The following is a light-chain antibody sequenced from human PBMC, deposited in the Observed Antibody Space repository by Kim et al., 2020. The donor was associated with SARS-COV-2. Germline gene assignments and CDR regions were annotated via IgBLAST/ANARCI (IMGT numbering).Light chain of an antibody. V-gene: IGKV3-20*01. J-gene: IGKJ2*01. CDR3: QQYVRSPPYT. CDR1: QSITSTY. CDR2: GAS. Sequence: EIVLTQSPGTLSLSPGERATLSCRASQSITSTYLAWYQQKPGQAPRLLIYGASRRATGIPDRFSGSGSGTDFTLTISRLEPEDFAVYYCQQYVRSPPYTFGQGTKLEIK.